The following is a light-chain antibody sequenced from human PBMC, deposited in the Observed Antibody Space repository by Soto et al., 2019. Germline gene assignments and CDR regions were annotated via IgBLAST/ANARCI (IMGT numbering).Light chain of an antibody. V-gene: IGLV2-8*01. J-gene: IGLJ2*01. CDR2: EVV. CDR3: SSYADTNRVQ. Sequence: QSALTQPPSASGSPGQSVTISCTGTKNDIGVYDFVSWYQHHPGKAPRLIIYEVVQRPSGVPDRFSGSKSGNTASLTVSGLQAADEADYYCSSYADTNRVQLGGGTKLTVL. CDR1: KNDIGVYDF.